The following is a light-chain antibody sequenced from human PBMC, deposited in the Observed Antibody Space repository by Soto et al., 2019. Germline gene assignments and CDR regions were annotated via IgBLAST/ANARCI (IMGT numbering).Light chain of an antibody. CDR2: DAS. CDR1: QSVRTS. Sequence: EIVLTQSPATLSLSPGERATLSCRASQSVRTSLAWYQQKPNQAPRLLIYDASNRPTGIPVRFSGSGSGTDFTLTISRLEPEDFAVYYCQQRSDWPVTFGPGTKVDNK. V-gene: IGKV3-11*01. CDR3: QQRSDWPVT. J-gene: IGKJ3*01.